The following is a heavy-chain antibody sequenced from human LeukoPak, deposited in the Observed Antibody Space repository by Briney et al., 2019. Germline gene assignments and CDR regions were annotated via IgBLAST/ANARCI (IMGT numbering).Heavy chain of an antibody. V-gene: IGHV3-30-3*01. J-gene: IGHJ3*02. D-gene: IGHD2-2*01. Sequence: PGGSLRLSCLASGFTFSNSWMTWVRQAPGKGLDWVAHISYDESNKYYADSVKDRFTVSRDNSKSTLYLQMNSLRAEDTAVYYCARARYCSSTRCRDGFDIWGQGTMVTVSS. CDR1: GFTFSNSW. CDR3: ARARYCSSTRCRDGFDI. CDR2: ISYDESNK.